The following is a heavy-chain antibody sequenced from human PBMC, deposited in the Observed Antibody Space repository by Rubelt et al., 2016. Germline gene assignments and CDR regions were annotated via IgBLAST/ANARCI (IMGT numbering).Heavy chain of an antibody. D-gene: IGHD2/OR15-2a*01. V-gene: IGHV3-72*01. CDR1: GFSFSDPY. CDR2: IRNKRNTYST. J-gene: IGHJ4*02. Sequence: EVQLVESGGGLVQPGGSLRLSCAASGFSFSDPYMDWVRQAPGKGLEWVGRIRNKRNTYSTEYAASMEGRVIISRDDSQNSVVLQMNSLKAEDTAVYYCCRGLPGKYFADCWGQGALVTVS. CDR3: CRGLPGKYFADC.